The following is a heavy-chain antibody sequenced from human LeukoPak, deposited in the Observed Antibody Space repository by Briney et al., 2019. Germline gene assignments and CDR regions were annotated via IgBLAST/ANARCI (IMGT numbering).Heavy chain of an antibody. D-gene: IGHD3-10*01. CDR3: ARGMVRGVYLGYDY. V-gene: IGHV3-21*01. Sequence: GGSLRLSCAASGFTFSSYSMNWVRQAPGKGLEWVSSISSSSSYIYYADSVKGRFTISRDNAKNSLYLQMNSLRAEDTAVYYCARGMVRGVYLGYDYWGQGTLVTVSS. CDR1: GFTFSSYS. J-gene: IGHJ4*02. CDR2: ISSSSSYI.